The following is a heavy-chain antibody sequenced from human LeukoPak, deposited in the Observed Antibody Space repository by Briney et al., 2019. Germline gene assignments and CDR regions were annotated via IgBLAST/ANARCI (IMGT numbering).Heavy chain of an antibody. J-gene: IGHJ4*02. Sequence: ASVKVSCKASGYTFTSYYMHWVRQAPGQGLEWMGIINPSGGSASYAQKFQGRVTMTRDTSTSTVYMELSSLRSEDTAVYYCASLTVGDTLFDYWGQGTLVTVSS. CDR3: ASLTVGDTLFDY. D-gene: IGHD1-26*01. V-gene: IGHV1-46*01. CDR1: GYTFTSYY. CDR2: INPSGGSA.